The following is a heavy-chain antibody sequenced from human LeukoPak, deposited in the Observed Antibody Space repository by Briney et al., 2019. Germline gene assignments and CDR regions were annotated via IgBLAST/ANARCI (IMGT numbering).Heavy chain of an antibody. D-gene: IGHD5-12*01. J-gene: IGHJ4*02. CDR1: GGSISSYY. CDR3: ASSSGYDSIVLDY. CDR2: IYYSGST. V-gene: IGHV4-59*08. Sequence: SETLSLTCTVPGGSISSYYWSWIRQPPGKGLEWIGYIYYSGSTNYNPSLKSRVTISVDTSKNQFSLKLSSVTAADTAVYYCASSSGYDSIVLDYWGQGTLVTVSS.